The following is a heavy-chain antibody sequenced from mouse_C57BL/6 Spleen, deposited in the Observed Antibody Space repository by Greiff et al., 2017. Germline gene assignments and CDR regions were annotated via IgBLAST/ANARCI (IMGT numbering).Heavy chain of an antibody. CDR3: AGITTVVPYYFDY. CDR2: IYPGSGST. Sequence: VKLMESGAELVKPGASVKMSCKASGYTFTSYWITWVKQRPGQGLEWIGDIYPGSGSTNYNEKFKSKATLTVDTSSSTAYMQLSSLTSEDSAVYYCAGITTVVPYYFDYWGQGTTLTVSS. CDR1: GYTFTSYW. D-gene: IGHD1-1*01. V-gene: IGHV1-55*01. J-gene: IGHJ2*01.